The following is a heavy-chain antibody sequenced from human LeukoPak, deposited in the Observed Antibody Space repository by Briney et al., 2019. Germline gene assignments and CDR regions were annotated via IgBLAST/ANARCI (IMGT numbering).Heavy chain of an antibody. CDR2: ISYDGSNK. CDR3: AKNSGSYPRYYFDY. J-gene: IGHJ4*02. CDR1: GFTFSSYA. Sequence: GRSLRLSCAASGFTFSSYAMHWVRQAPGKGLEWVAVISYDGSNKYYADSVKGRFTISRDNSNNTLYLQMNSLRAEDTAVYYCAKNSGSYPRYYFDYWGQGTLVTVSS. V-gene: IGHV3-30-3*02. D-gene: IGHD1-26*01.